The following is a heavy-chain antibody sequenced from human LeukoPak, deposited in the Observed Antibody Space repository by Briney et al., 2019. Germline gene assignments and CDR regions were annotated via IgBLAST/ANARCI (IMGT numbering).Heavy chain of an antibody. CDR3: ARGTSYYDSSAYYRRNSPNYMDV. CDR1: GYTFTNYA. Sequence: ASVKVSCKASGYTFTNYAMNWVRQAPGQRLEWMGWINAGNGKTKYSQEFQDRVTITRDTSASTVYMELSSLRSEDMAVYYCARGTSYYDSSAYYRRNSPNYMDVWGKGTTVTVSS. D-gene: IGHD3-22*01. CDR2: INAGNGKT. J-gene: IGHJ6*03. V-gene: IGHV1-3*03.